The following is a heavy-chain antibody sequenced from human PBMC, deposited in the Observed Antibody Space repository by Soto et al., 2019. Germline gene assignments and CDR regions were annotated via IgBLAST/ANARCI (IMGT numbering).Heavy chain of an antibody. D-gene: IGHD2-15*01. Sequence: QTGGSLRLSCAASGLTFNRYWMHWVRHAPGKGLVWVSHINTDGSNTNYADSVKGRFTISRDNAKSTLFLQMNSLRDEDTAVYYCAREFCSGGNCYTYYFDPWGQGIPVT. CDR1: GLTFNRYW. CDR2: INTDGSNT. V-gene: IGHV3-74*01. J-gene: IGHJ5*02. CDR3: AREFCSGGNCYTYYFDP.